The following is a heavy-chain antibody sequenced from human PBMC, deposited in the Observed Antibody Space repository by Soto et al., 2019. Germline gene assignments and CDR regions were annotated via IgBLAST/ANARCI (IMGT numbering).Heavy chain of an antibody. V-gene: IGHV1-18*01. Sequence: ASVKVSCKASGYTFTSYGISWVRQAPGQGLEWMGWISAYNGNTNYAQKLQGRATMTTDTSTSTAYMELRSLRSDDTAVYYCARAHHRVGAAAGTGYWGQGTLVTVSS. J-gene: IGHJ4*02. CDR2: ISAYNGNT. CDR1: GYTFTSYG. CDR3: ARAHHRVGAAAGTGY. D-gene: IGHD6-13*01.